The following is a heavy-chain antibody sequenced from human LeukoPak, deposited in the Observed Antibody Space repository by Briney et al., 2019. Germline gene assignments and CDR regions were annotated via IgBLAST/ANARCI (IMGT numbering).Heavy chain of an antibody. CDR1: GFAFSSFW. J-gene: IGHJ6*03. CDR3: ARAVYGDYGYYYYMDV. Sequence: PGGSLRLSCAASGFAFSSFWMSWVRQAPGKGLEWVANIKQDGNEKYYVDSVKGRFTIFRDNAKKSLYLQMNSLRAEDTAVYYCARAVYGDYGYYYYMDVWGKGTTVTISS. CDR2: IKQDGNEK. D-gene: IGHD4-17*01. V-gene: IGHV3-7*01.